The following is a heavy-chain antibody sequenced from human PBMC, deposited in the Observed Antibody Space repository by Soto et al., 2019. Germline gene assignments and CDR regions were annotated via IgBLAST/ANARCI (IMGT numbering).Heavy chain of an antibody. V-gene: IGHV3-53*01. CDR1: GFTVSSNY. CDR3: AREGRLDYDSSGHDAFDI. J-gene: IGHJ3*02. D-gene: IGHD3-22*01. CDR2: IYSGGST. Sequence: GGSLRLSCAASGFTVSSNYMSWVRQAPGKGLEWVSVIYSGGSTYYADSVKGRFTISRDNSKNTLYLQMNSLRAEDTAVYYCAREGRLDYDSSGHDAFDIWGHGTMVTVSS.